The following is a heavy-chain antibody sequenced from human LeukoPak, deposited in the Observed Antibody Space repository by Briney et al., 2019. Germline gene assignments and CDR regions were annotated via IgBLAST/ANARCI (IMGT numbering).Heavy chain of an antibody. V-gene: IGHV4-30-4*01. Sequence: SETLSLTCTVSGGSISSGDYYWSWIRQPPGKGLEWIGYIYYSGSTYYNPSLKSRVTISVDTSKNQFSLKLSSVTAADTAVYYCAVSVGIAVAGTTPFDYWGQGTLVTVSS. CDR2: IYYSGST. D-gene: IGHD6-19*01. J-gene: IGHJ4*02. CDR1: GGSISSGDYY. CDR3: AVSVGIAVAGTTPFDY.